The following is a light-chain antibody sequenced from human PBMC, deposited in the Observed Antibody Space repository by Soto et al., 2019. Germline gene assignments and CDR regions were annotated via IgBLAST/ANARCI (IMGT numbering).Light chain of an antibody. J-gene: IGKJ1*01. CDR2: DAS. CDR3: QQYNSYPSP. CDR1: QSISSW. V-gene: IGKV1-5*01. Sequence: DIQMTQSPSTLSASVGDRVTITCRASQSISSWLAWYQQKPGKAPKLLIYDASSLESGVPSRFSGSGSGTEVTLTISSLQPDDFAAYYCQQYNSYPSPFGQGTKVEIK.